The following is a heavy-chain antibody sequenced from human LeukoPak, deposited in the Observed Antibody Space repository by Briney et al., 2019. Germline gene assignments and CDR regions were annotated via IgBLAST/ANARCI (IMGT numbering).Heavy chain of an antibody. V-gene: IGHV3-48*04. J-gene: IGHJ4*02. D-gene: IGHD6-13*01. CDR1: GFTFSGYS. CDR3: ARDLPIAAAGTTGFDY. CDR2: ISSSSTTI. Sequence: GGSLRLSCAASGFTFSGYSMNWVRQAPGKGLEWVSYISSSSTTIYYADSVKGRFTISRDNAKNSLYLQMNSLRAEDTAVYYCARDLPIAAAGTTGFDYWGQGTLVTVSS.